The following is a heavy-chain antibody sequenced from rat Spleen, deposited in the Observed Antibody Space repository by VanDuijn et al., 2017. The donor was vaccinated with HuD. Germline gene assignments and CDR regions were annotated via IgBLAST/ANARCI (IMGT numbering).Heavy chain of an antibody. CDR2: ISYDGSST. D-gene: IGHD5-1*01. CDR1: GFTFSDYY. CDR3: TRERNWAFDH. J-gene: IGHJ2*01. V-gene: IGHV5-29*01. Sequence: EVQLVESDGGLVQPGRSLKLSCAASGFTFSDYYMAWVRQAPTKGLEWVATISYDGSSTYYRDSVKGRFTISRDNAKNTLYLQINSLRSEDTATYYCTRERNWAFDHWGQGVMVTVSS.